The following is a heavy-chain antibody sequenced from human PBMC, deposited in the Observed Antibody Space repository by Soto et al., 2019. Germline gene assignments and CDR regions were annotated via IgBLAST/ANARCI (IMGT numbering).Heavy chain of an antibody. V-gene: IGHV5-10-1*01. CDR2: IDPSDSYT. CDR1: GYSFTSYW. J-gene: IGHJ6*02. CDR3: ARDAPPHYYYYGMDV. Sequence: PGESLKISCKGSGYSFTSYWISWVRQMPGKGLEWMGRIDPSDSYTNYSPSFQGHVTISADKSISTAYLQWSSLKASDTAMYYCARDAPPHYYYYGMDVWDQGTTVTVSS.